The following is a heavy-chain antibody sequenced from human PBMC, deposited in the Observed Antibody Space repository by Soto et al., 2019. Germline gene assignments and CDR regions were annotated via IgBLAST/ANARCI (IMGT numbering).Heavy chain of an antibody. D-gene: IGHD6-19*01. CDR3: ARQPAVAGLSWFDP. Sequence: VESLKISCSGAEYSFTNAWINWVRQMPGKGLEWMGRIDPSDSYTIYSPSFQGHVTISADKSISTAYLQWGSLKASDTAMYYCARQPAVAGLSWFDPWGQGTLVTVSS. CDR1: EYSFTNAW. CDR2: IDPSDSYT. J-gene: IGHJ5*02. V-gene: IGHV5-10-1*01.